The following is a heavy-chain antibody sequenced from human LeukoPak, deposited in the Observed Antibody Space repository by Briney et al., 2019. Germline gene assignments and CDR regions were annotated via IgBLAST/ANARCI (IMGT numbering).Heavy chain of an antibody. CDR3: ARGLTSCPD. V-gene: IGHV3-30-3*01. CDR2: ISYDGSNK. Sequence: PGGSLRLSCAASGFTFSSYAMHWVRQAPGKGLEWVAVISYDGSNKYYADSVKGRFTISRDNSKNTLYLQMNSLGAEDTAVYYCARGLTSCPDWGQGTLVTVSS. D-gene: IGHD2-2*01. CDR1: GFTFSSYA. J-gene: IGHJ4*02.